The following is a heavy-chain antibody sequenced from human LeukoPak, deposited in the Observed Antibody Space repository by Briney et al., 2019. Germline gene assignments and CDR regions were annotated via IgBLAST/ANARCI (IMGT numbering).Heavy chain of an antibody. J-gene: IGHJ4*02. CDR3: ARVSVRGVLPPYFDY. D-gene: IGHD3-10*01. CDR2: IKQDGSEK. V-gene: IGHV3-7*01. CDR1: GFTFSRNW. Sequence: GGSLRLSCAASGFTFSRNWMSWVRQAPGKGLEWVANIKQDGSEKCYVDFVKGRFTISRDNAKNSLYLQMNSLRAEDTAVYYCARVSVRGVLPPYFDYWGQGTLVTVSS.